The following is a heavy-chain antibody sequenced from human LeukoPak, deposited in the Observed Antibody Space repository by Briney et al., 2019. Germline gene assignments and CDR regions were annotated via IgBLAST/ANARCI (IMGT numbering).Heavy chain of an antibody. V-gene: IGHV1-8*01. CDR1: GYTFTSYD. Sequence: ASVKVSCKASGYTFTSYDINWVRQATGQGLEWMGWMNPNSGNTGYAQKFQGRVTMTRNTSISTAYMELTSLRSEDTAVYYCAKEYQLLGTVYNYFDPWGQGTLVTVSS. CDR3: AKEYQLLGTVYNYFDP. D-gene: IGHD2-2*01. J-gene: IGHJ5*02. CDR2: MNPNSGNT.